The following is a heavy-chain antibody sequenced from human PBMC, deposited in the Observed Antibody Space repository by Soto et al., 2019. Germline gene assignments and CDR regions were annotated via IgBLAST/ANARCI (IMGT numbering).Heavy chain of an antibody. Sequence: QITLKEAGPTLVKPTQTLTLTCTFSGFSLSTTGEGVFWIRQPPGKAPEWLALVHWNDDKRYSPSLRPRLTIRKDTSRNQVVLSLTNFDSVDTGTYYCGHRSLGDTSPDYNSLHVWGQGTTIIVSS. V-gene: IGHV2-5*01. CDR3: GHRSLGDTSPDYNSLHV. CDR1: GFSLSTTGEG. D-gene: IGHD3-3*01. J-gene: IGHJ6*01. CDR2: VHWNDDK.